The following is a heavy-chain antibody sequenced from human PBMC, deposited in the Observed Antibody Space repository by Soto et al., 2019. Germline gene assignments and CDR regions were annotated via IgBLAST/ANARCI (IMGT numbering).Heavy chain of an antibody. V-gene: IGHV3-30*18. CDR3: AKSEGSYYFYYYYYMDV. D-gene: IGHD3-10*01. J-gene: IGHJ6*03. CDR1: GFTFSSYG. CDR2: ISYDGSNK. Sequence: PGGSLRLSCAASGFTFSSYGMHWVRQAPGKGLEWVAVISYDGSNKYYADSVKGRFTISRDNSKNTLYLQMNSLRAEDTAVYYCAKSEGSYYFYYYYYMDVWGKGTTVTVSS.